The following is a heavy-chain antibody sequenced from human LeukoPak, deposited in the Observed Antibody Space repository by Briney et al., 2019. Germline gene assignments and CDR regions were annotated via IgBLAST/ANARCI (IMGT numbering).Heavy chain of an antibody. Sequence: GSLRLSCAASGFTFSSYAMSWVRQAPGKGLEWVSAISGSGGSTYYADSVKGRFTISRDNSKNTLYLQMNSLRAEDTAVYYCAKDGQGIWSRGYFDYWGQGTLVTVSS. CDR3: AKDGQGIWSRGYFDY. CDR2: ISGSGGST. J-gene: IGHJ4*02. V-gene: IGHV3-23*01. CDR1: GFTFSSYA. D-gene: IGHD3-3*01.